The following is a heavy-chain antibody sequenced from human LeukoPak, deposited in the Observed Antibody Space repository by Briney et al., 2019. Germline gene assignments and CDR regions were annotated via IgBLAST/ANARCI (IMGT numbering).Heavy chain of an antibody. D-gene: IGHD2-15*01. J-gene: IGHJ6*02. Sequence: ASVKVSCKASGYTFTSYGISWVRQAPGQGLEWMGWISAYNGNTNYAQKLQGRVTMTTDTSTSTAYMELRSLRSDDTAVYYCARGAVVVVAATPVGYYYYGMDVWGQGTTVTVSS. CDR3: ARGAVVVVAATPVGYYYYGMDV. V-gene: IGHV1-18*01. CDR2: ISAYNGNT. CDR1: GYTFTSYG.